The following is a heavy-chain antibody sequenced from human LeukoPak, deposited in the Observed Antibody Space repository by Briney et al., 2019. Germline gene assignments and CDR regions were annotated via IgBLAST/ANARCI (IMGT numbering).Heavy chain of an antibody. CDR2: ISTRGST. D-gene: IGHD3-10*01. CDR1: GDAMTDDF. Sequence: PSETLSLTCSVSGDAMTDDFWSWIRLPAGKGLEWIGRISTRGSTNYTPSFKSRVTMSVDTSKKQFFLRLNSVTAADTAVYYCALRSHRYYYGSGSYPHWGQGTLVTVSS. CDR3: ALRSHRYYYGSGSYPH. V-gene: IGHV4-4*07. J-gene: IGHJ4*02.